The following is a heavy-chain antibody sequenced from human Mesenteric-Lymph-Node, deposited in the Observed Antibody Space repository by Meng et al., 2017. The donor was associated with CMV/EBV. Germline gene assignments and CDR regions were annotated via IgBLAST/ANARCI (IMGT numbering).Heavy chain of an antibody. Sequence: SGRTYYWGWIRRPPGKGLEYIGSIYYSGSTHYNPSLKSRVTISVDTSKNQFSLKLSSVTAADTAVYYCARDVVVVPAATSGRYFDLWGRGTLVTVSS. D-gene: IGHD2-2*01. CDR3: ARDVVVVPAATSGRYFDL. J-gene: IGHJ2*01. CDR1: SGRTYY. CDR2: IYYSGST. V-gene: IGHV4-39*07.